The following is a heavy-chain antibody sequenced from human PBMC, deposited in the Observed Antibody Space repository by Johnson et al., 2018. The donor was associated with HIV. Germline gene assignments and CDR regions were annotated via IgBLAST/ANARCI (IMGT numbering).Heavy chain of an antibody. CDR1: GFTFSSYT. J-gene: IGHJ3*02. Sequence: QVQLVESGGGVVQPGRSLRLSCVASGFTFSSYTMHWVRQAPGKGLEWVAVISYDGSNKYYADSVKGRFTISRDNSKTTLYLQMNSLRAEDTAVYYCARGRKTVTTVRPSAFDIWGQGTMVTVSS. D-gene: IGHD4-17*01. CDR3: ARGRKTVTTVRPSAFDI. CDR2: ISYDGSNK. V-gene: IGHV3-30-3*01.